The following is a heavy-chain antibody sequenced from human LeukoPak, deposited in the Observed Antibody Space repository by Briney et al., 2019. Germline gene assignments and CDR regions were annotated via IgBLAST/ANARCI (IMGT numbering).Heavy chain of an antibody. CDR3: ARHDISSSWYEIRAFDI. CDR1: GGSISSYY. D-gene: IGHD6-13*01. J-gene: IGHJ3*02. Sequence: SATLSLTCAVSGGSISSYYWSWIRQPPGKGLEWIGYIYYSGSTDYNPSLKSRVTISVDTSKNQFSLKLSSVTAADTAVYYCARHDISSSWYEIRAFDIWGQGTMVTVSS. V-gene: IGHV4-59*08. CDR2: IYYSGST.